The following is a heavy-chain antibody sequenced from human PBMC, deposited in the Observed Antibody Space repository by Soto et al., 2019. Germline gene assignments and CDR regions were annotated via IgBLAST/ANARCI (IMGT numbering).Heavy chain of an antibody. J-gene: IGHJ6*02. V-gene: IGHV1-69*13. Sequence: SVKVSCKASGGTFSSYAISWVRQAPGQGLEWMGGIIPIFGTANYAQKFQGRVTITADESTSTAYMELSSLRSEDTAVYYCARARGYSYGDYYYYGMDVWGHGTTVTVSS. CDR2: IIPIFGTA. CDR1: GGTFSSYA. CDR3: ARARGYSYGDYYYYGMDV. D-gene: IGHD5-18*01.